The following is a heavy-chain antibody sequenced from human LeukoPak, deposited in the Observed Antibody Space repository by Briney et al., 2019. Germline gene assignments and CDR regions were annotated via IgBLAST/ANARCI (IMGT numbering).Heavy chain of an antibody. V-gene: IGHV1-18*01. D-gene: IGHD3-9*01. CDR2: ISAYNGNT. CDR1: GYTFTRYG. J-gene: IGHJ6*02. Sequence: ASVKVSCKASGYTFTRYGISWVRQAPGQELEWMGWISAYNGNTNYAHNLQDRVTMTSDTSTSTAYMELRSLRSDDTAVYYCARKREKAGGYDILTGYLPQYYYCGMDVWAQGTTVTVSS. CDR3: ARKREKAGGYDILTGYLPQYYYCGMDV.